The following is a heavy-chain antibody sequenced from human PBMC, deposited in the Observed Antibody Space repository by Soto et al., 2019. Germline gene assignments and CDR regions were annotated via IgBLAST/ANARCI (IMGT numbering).Heavy chain of an antibody. CDR1: GGSFSGYY. CDR3: ASTFVGIAVAGYFDY. CDR2: INHSGST. D-gene: IGHD6-19*01. V-gene: IGHV4-34*01. J-gene: IGHJ4*02. Sequence: SDTLSLTCAVYGGSFSGYYWSWIRQPPGKGLEWIGEINHSGSTNYNPSLKSRVTISVDTSKNQFSLKLSSVTAADTAVYYCASTFVGIAVAGYFDYWGQGTLFTVCS.